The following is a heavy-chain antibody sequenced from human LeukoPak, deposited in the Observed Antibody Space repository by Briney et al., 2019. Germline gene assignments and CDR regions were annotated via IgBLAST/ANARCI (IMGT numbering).Heavy chain of an antibody. CDR1: GFIFCTYG. J-gene: IGHJ4*02. CDR3: ARDRPTIAAAIQYYFDY. D-gene: IGHD6-13*01. CDR2: ISSSSSYI. Sequence: GGCLRLACAASGFIFCTYGIHWVRQAPGKGLEWVSSISSSSSYIYYADSVKGRFTISRDNAKNSLYLQMNSLRAEDTAVYYCARDRPTIAAAIQYYFDYWGQGTLVTVSS. V-gene: IGHV3-21*01.